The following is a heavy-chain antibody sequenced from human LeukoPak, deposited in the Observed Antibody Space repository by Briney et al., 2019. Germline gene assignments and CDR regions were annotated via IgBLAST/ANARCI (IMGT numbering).Heavy chain of an antibody. CDR1: GFNFTIFW. V-gene: IGHV5-51*01. CDR3: ARRASGTYSPFDE. J-gene: IGHJ4*02. Sequence: GESLKISCKTSGFNFTIFWIGWVRQRPGKGLEWMGIIFPRDSDTRYSPSFQGQVTISVDKSISTSYLQWSSLKASDTAMYYCARRASGTYSPFDEWGQGTLVTVSS. D-gene: IGHD3-10*01. CDR2: IFPRDSDT.